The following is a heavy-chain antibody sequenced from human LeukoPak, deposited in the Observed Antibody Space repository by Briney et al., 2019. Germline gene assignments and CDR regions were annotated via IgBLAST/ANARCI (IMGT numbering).Heavy chain of an antibody. Sequence: ASVKVSCKASGYTFTSYAMHWVRPAPGQRLEWMGWINAGNGNTKYSQKFQGRVTITRDTSASTAYMELSSLRSEDTAVYYCARGKHSGGYWAEGAFDIWGRGTMVTVSA. J-gene: IGHJ3*02. CDR2: INAGNGNT. CDR3: ARGKHSGGYWAEGAFDI. CDR1: GYTFTSYA. V-gene: IGHV1-3*01. D-gene: IGHD1-26*01.